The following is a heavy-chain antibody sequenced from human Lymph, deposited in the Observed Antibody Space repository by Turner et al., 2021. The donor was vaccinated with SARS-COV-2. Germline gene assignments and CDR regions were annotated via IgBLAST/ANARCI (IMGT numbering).Heavy chain of an antibody. CDR2: MNPNSGNT. D-gene: IGHD1-26*01. CDR3: ARGRYSGGGMDV. CDR1: GYTFTRYD. Sequence: QVQLVQSGAEVKKPGASVTVSCKAPGYTFTRYDINWVRQGTGQGLEWMGWMNPNSGNTGYAQKFQGRVTMTRNTSISTAYMELGSLRAEDTAVYYCARGRYSGGGMDVWGQGTTVTVSS. J-gene: IGHJ6*02. V-gene: IGHV1-8*01.